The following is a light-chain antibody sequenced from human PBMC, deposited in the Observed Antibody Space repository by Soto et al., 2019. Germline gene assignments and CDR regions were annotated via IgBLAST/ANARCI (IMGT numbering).Light chain of an antibody. V-gene: IGKV3-20*01. Sequence: VMRQSPATLSVSPGEGATLSCRASQSFSSNVAWYQQKPGQAPRLLIYGTSSRATGIPDRFSGSGSGTDFTLTISRLEPEDFAVYYCQQYGNSPITFGQGTRLEIK. CDR3: QQYGNSPIT. CDR1: QSFSSN. J-gene: IGKJ5*01. CDR2: GTS.